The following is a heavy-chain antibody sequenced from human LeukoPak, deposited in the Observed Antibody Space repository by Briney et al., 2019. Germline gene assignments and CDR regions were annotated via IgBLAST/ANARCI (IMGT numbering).Heavy chain of an antibody. J-gene: IGHJ4*02. CDR1: GFTFRSYW. V-gene: IGHV3-74*01. CDR2: INSDGSSP. Sequence: GGSLRLSCAAAGFTFRSYWMHWVRQAPGKGLVWVSRINSDGSSPSYADSVKGRFTISRDNAKNTLYLQMNSLRAEDTAVYYCARGPDTIMITFGGDYWGQGTLVTVSS. CDR3: ARGPDTIMITFGGDY. D-gene: IGHD3-16*01.